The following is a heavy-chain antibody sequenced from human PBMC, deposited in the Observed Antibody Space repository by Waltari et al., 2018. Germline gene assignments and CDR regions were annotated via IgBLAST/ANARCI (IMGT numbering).Heavy chain of an antibody. CDR1: GGSISSSSYY. D-gene: IGHD5-18*01. V-gene: IGHV4-39*07. CDR2: IYYSGST. J-gene: IGHJ6*03. Sequence: QLQLQESGPGLVKPSETLSLTCTVSGGSISSSSYYWGWIRQPPGKGLEWIGSIYYSGSTYYNPALKSRVTISVDTSKNQFSLKLSSVTAADTAVYYCARESRGYSYGYGYYYYYMDVWGKGTTVTISS. CDR3: ARESRGYSYGYGYYYYYMDV.